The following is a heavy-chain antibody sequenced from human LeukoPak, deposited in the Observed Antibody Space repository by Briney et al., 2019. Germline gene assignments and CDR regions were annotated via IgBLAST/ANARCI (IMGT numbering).Heavy chain of an antibody. J-gene: IGHJ4*02. CDR2: IWYDGSNK. CDR1: GFTFSSYG. V-gene: IGHV3-33*01. D-gene: IGHD3-22*01. Sequence: SLXLSXAASGFTFSSYGMPWVRQAPGKGLEWVAVIWYDGSNKYYADSVKGRFTISRDNSKNTLYLQMNSLRAEDTAVYYCARVSLSYYDSGGYFDYWGQGTLVTVSS. CDR3: ARVSLSYYDSGGYFDY.